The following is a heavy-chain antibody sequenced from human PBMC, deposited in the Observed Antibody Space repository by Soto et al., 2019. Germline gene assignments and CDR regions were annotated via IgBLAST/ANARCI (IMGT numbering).Heavy chain of an antibody. D-gene: IGHD2-15*01. CDR1: GGSISSYY. V-gene: IGHV4-59*01. CDR3: ARGYCSGGSCYSALYFDY. Sequence: SETLSLTCTVSGGSISSYYWSWIQQPPGKGLEWIGYIYYSGSTNYNPSLKSRVTISVDTSKNQFSLKLSSVTAADTAVYYCARGYCSGGSCYSALYFDYWGQGTLFTVSS. CDR2: IYYSGST. J-gene: IGHJ4*02.